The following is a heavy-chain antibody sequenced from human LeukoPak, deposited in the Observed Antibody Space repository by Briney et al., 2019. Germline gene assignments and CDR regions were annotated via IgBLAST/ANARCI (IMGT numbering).Heavy chain of an antibody. V-gene: IGHV4-61*08. CDR3: AREYSAFDY. Sequence: SETLSLTCTVSGDPISTSSDCKWTWIRQPPRKGLEWIGYIYYSGSTNYNPSLQSRVTISVDTSNNQFSLKLTSVTAADTAVYYCAREYSAFDYWGQGTLVTVSS. D-gene: IGHD5-12*01. CDR1: GDPISTSSDC. CDR2: IYYSGST. J-gene: IGHJ4*02.